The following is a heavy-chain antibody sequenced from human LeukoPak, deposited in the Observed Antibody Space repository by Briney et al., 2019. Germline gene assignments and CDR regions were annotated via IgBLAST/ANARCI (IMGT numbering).Heavy chain of an antibody. V-gene: IGHV3-48*02. CDR3: ARRVTSTWQWDY. Sequence: GGSLRLSCAASGFTLSSYAVSWVRQAPGKGLEWVSYISTSSSAINYADSVKGRFTISRDNAKNSLYLQMNSLRDEDTAVYYCARRVTSTWQWDYWGQGTLVTVSS. CDR2: ISTSSSAI. D-gene: IGHD6-13*01. J-gene: IGHJ4*02. CDR1: GFTLSSYA.